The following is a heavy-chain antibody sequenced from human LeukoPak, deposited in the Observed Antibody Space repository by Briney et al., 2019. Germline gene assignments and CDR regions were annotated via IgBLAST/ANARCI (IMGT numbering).Heavy chain of an antibody. D-gene: IGHD3-3*01. CDR2: ISYDGSNK. Sequence: RGSLRLSCAASGFTFSSYGMHWVRQAPGKGLEWVAVISYDGSNKYYADSVKGRFTISRDNSKNTLYLQMNSLRAEHTAVYYCAKDLMYYDFWSGDFDYWGQGTLVTVSS. CDR3: AKDLMYYDFWSGDFDY. V-gene: IGHV3-30*18. CDR1: GFTFSSYG. J-gene: IGHJ4*02.